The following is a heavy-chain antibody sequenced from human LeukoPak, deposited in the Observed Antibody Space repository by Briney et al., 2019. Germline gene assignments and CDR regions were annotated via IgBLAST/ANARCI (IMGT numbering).Heavy chain of an antibody. V-gene: IGHV4-39*07. J-gene: IGHJ4*02. CDR1: GGSISSSSYY. D-gene: IGHD5-18*01. CDR3: ARDPDTAYVDY. CDR2: IYYSGST. Sequence: SETLSLTCTVSGGSISSSSYYWGWIRQPPGKGLEWIGSIYYSGSTYYNPSLKSRVTISVDTSKNQFSLKLSSVTAADTAVYYCARDPDTAYVDYWGQGTLVTVSS.